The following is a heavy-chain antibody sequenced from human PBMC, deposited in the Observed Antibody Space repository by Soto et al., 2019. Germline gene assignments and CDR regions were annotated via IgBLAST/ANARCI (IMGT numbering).Heavy chain of an antibody. Sequence: EVQLVESGGGLVKPGGSLRLSCAASGFTFSSYSMNWVRQAPGKGLEWVSSISSSSSYIYYADSVKGRCTISRDNAKNSLYLQMNSLRAEDTAVYYCARDHGLSSYAFDIWGQGTMVTVSS. V-gene: IGHV3-21*01. CDR3: ARDHGLSSYAFDI. CDR2: ISSSSSYI. CDR1: GFTFSSYS. D-gene: IGHD2-15*01. J-gene: IGHJ3*02.